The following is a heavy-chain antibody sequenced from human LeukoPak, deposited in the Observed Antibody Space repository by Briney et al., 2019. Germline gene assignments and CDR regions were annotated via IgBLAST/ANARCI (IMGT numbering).Heavy chain of an antibody. Sequence: GGSLRLSCVASGLTVSSNYMTWVRQAPGKGLEWVSVIGADGGGIHYADSVKGRFTISRDNSKNTLFLQMDSLTAEDTAIYYCARYFDYWGHGTLVTVSS. D-gene: IGHD2-15*01. V-gene: IGHV3-23*01. CDR3: ARYFDY. CDR2: IGADGGGI. CDR1: GLTVSSNY. J-gene: IGHJ4*01.